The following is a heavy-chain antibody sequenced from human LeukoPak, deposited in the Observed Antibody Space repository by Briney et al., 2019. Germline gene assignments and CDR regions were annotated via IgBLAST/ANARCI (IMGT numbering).Heavy chain of an antibody. CDR1: GFTFSKFG. CDR3: AEDWEGVVVTAYPLDY. J-gene: IGHJ4*02. V-gene: IGHV3-30*18. CDR2: ISYDGSNK. D-gene: IGHD2-21*02. Sequence: GRSLRLSCTASGFTFSKFGMHWVRQAPGKGLEWVAVISYDGSNKYYADSVKGRFTISRDNSKNTVDLQMNSLRAEDTAVYYCAEDWEGVVVTAYPLDYWGQGTLVTVSS.